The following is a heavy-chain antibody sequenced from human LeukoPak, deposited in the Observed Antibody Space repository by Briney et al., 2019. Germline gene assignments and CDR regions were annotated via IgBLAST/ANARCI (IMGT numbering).Heavy chain of an antibody. D-gene: IGHD6-13*01. Sequence: SVKVSCKASGGTFSSYAISWVRQAPGQGLEWMGGIIPIFGTANYAQKFQGRVTITADESTSTAYMELSSLRSEDTAVYYCAREGYSSSWYDRTDNWFDPWGQGTLVTVSS. V-gene: IGHV1-69*13. CDR3: AREGYSSSWYDRTDNWFDP. J-gene: IGHJ5*02. CDR1: GGTFSSYA. CDR2: IIPIFGTA.